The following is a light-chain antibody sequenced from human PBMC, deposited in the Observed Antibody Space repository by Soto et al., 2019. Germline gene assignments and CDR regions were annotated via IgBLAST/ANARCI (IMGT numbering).Light chain of an antibody. Sequence: QSVLTQPASVSGSPGQSITISCTGTSSDVGGYNYVSWYQQHPGKAPKLMIYDVSNRPSGVSNRFSGSKSGKPASLTISGLQAEDEADYYCSSYTSSSTLVVFGGGTKVTVL. CDR3: SSYTSSSTLVV. J-gene: IGLJ2*01. CDR2: DVS. V-gene: IGLV2-14*01. CDR1: SSDVGGYNY.